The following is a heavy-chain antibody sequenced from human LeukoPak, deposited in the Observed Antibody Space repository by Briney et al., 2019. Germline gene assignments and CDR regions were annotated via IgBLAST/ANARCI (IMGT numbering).Heavy chain of an antibody. J-gene: IGHJ5*02. V-gene: IGHV4-59*01. CDR3: ACLFLPESEYHNWFDP. D-gene: IGHD1-14*01. CDR2: IYYSGST. CDR1: GGSFSSYY. Sequence: SETLSLTCAVYGGSFSSYYWSWIRQPPGKGLEWIGYIYYSGSTNYNPSLKSRVTISVETSKNQFPLKLSFVTAADTAVYYRACLFLPESEYHNWFDPWGQGTLVTVSS.